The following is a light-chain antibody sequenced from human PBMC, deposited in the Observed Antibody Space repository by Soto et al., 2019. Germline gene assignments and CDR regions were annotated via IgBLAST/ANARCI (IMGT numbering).Light chain of an antibody. Sequence: DIQMTQSPSSLSASVGDRVTITCRASQSISSYLNWYQQKPGKAPKLLIYAASSLQSRVTSRFTGSGSGTDFTLTISSLQPEDFATYYCQQSYSTPWTFGQGTKVEIK. CDR2: AAS. CDR3: QQSYSTPWT. CDR1: QSISSY. V-gene: IGKV1-39*01. J-gene: IGKJ1*01.